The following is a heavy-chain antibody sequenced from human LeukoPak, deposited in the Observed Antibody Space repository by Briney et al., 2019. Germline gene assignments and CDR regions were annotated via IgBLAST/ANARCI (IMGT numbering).Heavy chain of an antibody. Sequence: SETLSLTCAVYGGSFSGYYWSWIRQPPGKGLEWIGEINHSGSTNYNPSLKSRVTISVDTSKNQSSLKLSSVTAADTAVYYCASSGDILTSNWFDPWGQGTLVTVSS. CDR2: INHSGST. CDR3: ASSGDILTSNWFDP. J-gene: IGHJ5*02. CDR1: GGSFSGYY. D-gene: IGHD3-9*01. V-gene: IGHV4-34*01.